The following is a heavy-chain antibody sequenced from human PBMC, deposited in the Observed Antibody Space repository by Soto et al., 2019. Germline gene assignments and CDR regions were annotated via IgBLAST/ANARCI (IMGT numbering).Heavy chain of an antibody. CDR1: GFTFSSYG. D-gene: IGHD2-15*01. CDR3: ASEYCSGGSCYYYGMDV. Sequence: QVQLVESGGGVVQPGRSLRLSCAASGFTFSSYGMHWVRQAPGKGLEWVAVIWYDGSNKYYADSVKGRFTISRDNSKNTLYLQMISQRAEDTAVYYCASEYCSGGSCYYYGMDVWGRGTTVTVSS. J-gene: IGHJ6*02. V-gene: IGHV3-33*01. CDR2: IWYDGSNK.